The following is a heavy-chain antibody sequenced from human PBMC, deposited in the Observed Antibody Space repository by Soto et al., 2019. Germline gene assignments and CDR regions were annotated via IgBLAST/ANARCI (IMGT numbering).Heavy chain of an antibody. CDR3: ARSRDCTSATCLNDI. CDR2: ASYRSNRYY. CDR1: GESVSNNTAA. J-gene: IGHJ4*02. D-gene: IGHD1-1*01. Sequence: SQPLTLCGVISGESVSNNTAALNWFWPSPSRCLGLLGIASYRSNRYYHYTVSVKSRIIFIPDTSKNQFTLNLSSVTPDDTAVYFCARSRDCTSATCLNDIWGPGTLVTVSS. V-gene: IGHV6-1*01.